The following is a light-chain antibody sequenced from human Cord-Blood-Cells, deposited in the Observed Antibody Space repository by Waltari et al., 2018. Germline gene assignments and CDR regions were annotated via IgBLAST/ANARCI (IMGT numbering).Light chain of an antibody. CDR2: LNSDGSH. V-gene: IGLV4-69*01. CDR3: QTWGTGIRV. Sequence: QLVLTPSPSAPASLGASVKLTCTLSSGHSSHAIAWHHQQPEKGPRYLMKLNSDGSHSKGDGIPDRFSGSSSGAERYLTISSLQSEDEADYYCQTWGTGIRVFGGGTKLTVL. CDR1: SGHSSHA. J-gene: IGLJ3*02.